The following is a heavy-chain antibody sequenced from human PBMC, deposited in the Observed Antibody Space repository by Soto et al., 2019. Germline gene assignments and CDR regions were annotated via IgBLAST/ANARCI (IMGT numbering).Heavy chain of an antibody. J-gene: IGHJ5*02. CDR2: IYYSVAT. D-gene: IGHD1-1*01. CDR3: ARDCGTARGNWFDP. Sequence: SETLSLTCTVSGDSINSGDHYWTWIRQKPGKGLEWIGYIYYSVATYYNPSLKTRVTISIDKSKNHFSLKLSSVTAADTAVYYCARDCGTARGNWFDPWGQGTLVTVSS. CDR1: GDSINSGDHY. V-gene: IGHV4-31*03.